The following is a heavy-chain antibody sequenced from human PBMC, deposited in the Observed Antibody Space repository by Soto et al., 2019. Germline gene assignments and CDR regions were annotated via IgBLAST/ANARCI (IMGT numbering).Heavy chain of an antibody. J-gene: IGHJ5*02. D-gene: IGHD2-15*01. V-gene: IGHV3-23*01. Sequence: GGARRLSCSVSGFTFSIHALSRVRQAPGKGLEWVSAISGSGGSTYYADSVKGRFTISRDNSKNTLYLQMNSLRAEDTAVYYCAKEWYYWFDPWGQGTLVTVSS. CDR2: ISGSGGST. CDR1: GFTFSIHA. CDR3: AKEWYYWFDP.